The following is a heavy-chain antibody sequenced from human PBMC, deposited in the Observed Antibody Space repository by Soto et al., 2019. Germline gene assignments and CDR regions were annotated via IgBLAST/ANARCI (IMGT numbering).Heavy chain of an antibody. Sequence: EVQLVESGGGLVKPGGSLRLSCAASGFTFSSYSMNWVRQAPGKGLEWVSSISSSSSYIYYADSVKGRFTISRDNAKNSLYLQMNSLRAEDTAVYYCARGTGGIVLMVYAISSFDYWGQGTLVTVSS. CDR3: ARGTGGIVLMVYAISSFDY. J-gene: IGHJ4*02. CDR2: ISSSSSYI. V-gene: IGHV3-21*01. CDR1: GFTFSSYS. D-gene: IGHD2-8*01.